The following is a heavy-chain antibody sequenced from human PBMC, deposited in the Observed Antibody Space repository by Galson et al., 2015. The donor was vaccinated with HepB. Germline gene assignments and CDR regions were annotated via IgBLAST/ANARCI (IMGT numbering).Heavy chain of an antibody. Sequence: SLRLSCAASGFTFSSYGMHWVRQAPGKGLEWVAVISYDGSNKYYADSVKGRFTISRDNSKNTLYLQMNSLRAEDTAVYYCAKDYYYYDSSGGLDYWGQGTLVTVSS. CDR1: GFTFSSYG. CDR3: AKDYYYYDSSGGLDY. J-gene: IGHJ4*02. CDR2: ISYDGSNK. V-gene: IGHV3-30*18. D-gene: IGHD3-22*01.